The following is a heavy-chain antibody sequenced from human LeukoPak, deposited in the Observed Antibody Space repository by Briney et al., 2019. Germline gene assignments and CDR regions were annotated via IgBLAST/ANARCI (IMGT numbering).Heavy chain of an antibody. CDR1: GGSISSYY. J-gene: IGHJ4*02. V-gene: IGHV4-59*01. CDR3: ARVGYYDSSGYYPFDY. CDR2: IHYSGST. Sequence: PSETLSLTCTVSGGSISSYYWSWIRQPPGKGLEWIGYIHYSGSTNYNPSLKSRVTISVDTSKNQFSLKLSSVTAADTAVYYCARVGYYDSSGYYPFDYWGQGTLVTVSS. D-gene: IGHD3-22*01.